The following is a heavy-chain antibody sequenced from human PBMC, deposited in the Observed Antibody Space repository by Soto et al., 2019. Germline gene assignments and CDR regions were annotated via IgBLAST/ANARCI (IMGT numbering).Heavy chain of an antibody. D-gene: IGHD1-26*01. CDR2: IYSGGST. Sequence: GGSLRLSCAASGFTVSSNYMSWVRQAPGKGLEWVSVIYSGGSTYYADSVKGRFTISRDNSKNTLYLQMNSLRAEDTAVYYCARGPSGSYYYYYYGMDVWGQGTTVTVSS. V-gene: IGHV3-66*01. CDR3: ARGPSGSYYYYYYGMDV. J-gene: IGHJ6*02. CDR1: GFTVSSNY.